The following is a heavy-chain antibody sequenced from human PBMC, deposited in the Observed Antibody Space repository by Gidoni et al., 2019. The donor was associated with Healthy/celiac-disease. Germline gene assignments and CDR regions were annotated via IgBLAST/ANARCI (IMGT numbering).Heavy chain of an antibody. V-gene: IGHV3-9*01. D-gene: IGHD6-13*01. CDR3: AKTLYSSSWYYFDY. CDR2: ISCKSGSI. Sequence: EVQLVESGGGLVQPGSSLRLSCAASGFAVADDAMAWVRQAPGKGLEWVSGISCKSGSIGYADSLKGRFTISRDNAKNSLYLQMNSLRAEDTALYYCAKTLYSSSWYYFDYWGQGTLVTVSS. CDR1: GFAVADDA. J-gene: IGHJ4*02.